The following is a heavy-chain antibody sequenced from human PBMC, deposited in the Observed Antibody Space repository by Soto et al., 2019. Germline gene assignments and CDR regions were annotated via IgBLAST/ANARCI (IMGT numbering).Heavy chain of an antibody. Sequence: GGSLRLSCAASGFTISSRDNHAMSWVRQAPGKGLEWVSAISGSGGSTYYADSVKGRFTISRDNSKNTLYLQMNSLRAEDTAVYYCAKDAYYYDSSGYFDYWGQGTLVTVSS. J-gene: IGHJ4*02. CDR3: AKDAYYYDSSGYFDY. CDR1: GFTISSRDNHA. D-gene: IGHD3-22*01. CDR2: ISGSGGST. V-gene: IGHV3-23*01.